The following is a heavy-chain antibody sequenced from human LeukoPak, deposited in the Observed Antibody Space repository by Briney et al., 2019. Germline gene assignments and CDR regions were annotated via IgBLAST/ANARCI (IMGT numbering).Heavy chain of an antibody. CDR1: GFTFSSYA. CDR3: ARDSGYDCFDY. D-gene: IGHD5-12*01. V-gene: IGHV3-30*04. Sequence: GGSLRLSCAASGFTFSSYAMHWVRQAPGKGLEWVAVISYDGSNKYYADSVKGRFTISRDNSKNTLYLQMNSLRAEDTAVYYCARDSGYDCFDYWGQGTLVTVSS. J-gene: IGHJ4*02. CDR2: ISYDGSNK.